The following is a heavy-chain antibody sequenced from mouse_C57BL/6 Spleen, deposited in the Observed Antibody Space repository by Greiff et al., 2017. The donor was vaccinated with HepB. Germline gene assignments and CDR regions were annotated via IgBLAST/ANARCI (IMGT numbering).Heavy chain of an antibody. CDR2: IDPETGGT. J-gene: IGHJ2*01. CDR3: TRSGGTTVY. Sequence: VQLQESGAELVRPGASVTLSCKASGYTFTDYEMHWVKQTPVHGLEWIGAIDPETGGTAYNQKFKGKAILTADKSSSTAYMELRSLTSEDSAVYYCTRSGGTTVYWGQGTTLTVSS. CDR1: GYTFTDYE. D-gene: IGHD1-1*01. V-gene: IGHV1-15*01.